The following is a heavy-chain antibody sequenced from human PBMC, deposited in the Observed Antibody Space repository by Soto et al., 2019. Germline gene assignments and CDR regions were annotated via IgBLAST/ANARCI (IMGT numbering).Heavy chain of an antibody. V-gene: IGHV3-15*01. CDR3: TTEFFVVVTSVTSDNY. CDR1: GFTFTNAW. J-gene: IGHJ4*02. CDR2: IKKISEGRTT. D-gene: IGHD2-21*02. Sequence: VQLVESGGGLVKPGSSLRLSCAASGFTFTNAWMNWVRQSPGKGLEWVGRIKKISEGRTTNYSTPVKARFTISRDDSRSTVYLEMNSLKVEDTAVYYCTTEFFVVVTSVTSDNYWGQGTLVTVSS.